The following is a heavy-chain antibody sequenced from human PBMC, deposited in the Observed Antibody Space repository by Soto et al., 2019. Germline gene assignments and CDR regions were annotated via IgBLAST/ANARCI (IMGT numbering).Heavy chain of an antibody. V-gene: IGHV3-21*01. CDR2: ISSSSSYI. J-gene: IGHJ4*02. CDR3: ARGELIVATIFYFDY. CDR1: GFTFSSYS. Sequence: EVQLVESGGGLVKPGGSLRLSCAASGFTFSSYSMNWVRQAPGKGLEWVSSISSSSSYIYYADSVKGRFTISRDNAKKSLYLKMNSLRAEDTAVYYCARGELIVATIFYFDYWGQGTLVTVSS. D-gene: IGHD5-12*01.